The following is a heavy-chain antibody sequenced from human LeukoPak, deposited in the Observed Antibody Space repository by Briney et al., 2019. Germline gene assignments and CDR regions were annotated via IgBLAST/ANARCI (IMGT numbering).Heavy chain of an antibody. V-gene: IGHV4-31*03. CDR3: ARGNVVVPAAIVY. J-gene: IGHJ4*02. CDR2: IYYSGST. Sequence: SQTLSLTCTVSGGSISSGGYYWSWIRQHPGKGLEWIGYIYYSGSTYYNPSLKSRVTISVDTSKNQFSLKLSSVTAADTAVYYCARGNVVVPAAIVYWGQGTLVTVSS. D-gene: IGHD2-2*02. CDR1: GGSISSGGYY.